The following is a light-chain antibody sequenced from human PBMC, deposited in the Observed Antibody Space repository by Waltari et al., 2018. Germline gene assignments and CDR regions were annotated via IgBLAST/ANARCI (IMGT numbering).Light chain of an antibody. V-gene: IGKV4-1*01. CDR2: WAS. CDR1: QRVLYSSNNKNY. J-gene: IGKJ3*01. CDR3: QQYYSTPFT. Sequence: DIVMTQSPDSLALSLGERATLNCTSSQRVLYSSNNKNYLAWYQQKAGQPPKVLIYWASTRESGVPDRFSGSGSGTDFTLTISSLQAEDVALYYCQQYYSTPFTFGPGTKVDIK.